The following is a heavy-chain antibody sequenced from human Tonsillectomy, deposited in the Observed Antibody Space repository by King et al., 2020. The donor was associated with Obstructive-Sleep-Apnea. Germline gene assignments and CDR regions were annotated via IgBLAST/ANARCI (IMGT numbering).Heavy chain of an antibody. CDR2: INTDGSGT. J-gene: IGHJ4*01. Sequence: VQLVESGGGLVQPGGSLRLSCAASGFTFSSYWMHWVRQAPGKGLVWVSRINTDGSGTSYADSVKGRFTISRDNAKNTLYLQMNSLRAEDTAMYYCARESSSGGRYFDYWGHGTLVTVSS. V-gene: IGHV3-74*01. CDR1: GFTFSSYW. D-gene: IGHD6-19*01. CDR3: ARESSSGGRYFDY.